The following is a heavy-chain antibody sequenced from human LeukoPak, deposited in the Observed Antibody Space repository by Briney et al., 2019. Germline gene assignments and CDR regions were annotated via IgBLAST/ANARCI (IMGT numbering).Heavy chain of an antibody. J-gene: IGHJ4*02. CDR1: GGSISSYY. Sequence: SETLSLTCTVSGGSISSYYWSWIRQPPGKGLEWIGYIYYSGSANYNPSLKSRVTISVDTSKNQFSLKLSSVTAADTAVYYCARGYSSSPFDYWGQGTLVTASS. CDR3: ARGYSSSPFDY. CDR2: IYYSGSA. D-gene: IGHD6-13*01. V-gene: IGHV4-59*01.